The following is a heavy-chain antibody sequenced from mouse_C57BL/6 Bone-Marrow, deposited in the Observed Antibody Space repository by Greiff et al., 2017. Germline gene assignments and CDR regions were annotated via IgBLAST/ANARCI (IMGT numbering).Heavy chain of an antibody. V-gene: IGHV2-5*01. D-gene: IGHD1-1*01. CDR3: AKEDYYGSRGFAY. CDR1: GFSLTSYG. CDR2: IWRGGST. J-gene: IGHJ3*01. Sequence: VKLMESGPGLVQPSQRLSITCTVSGFSLTSYGVHWVRQSPGKGLEWLGVIWRGGSTDYNAAFMSRLSITKDNSKSQVFFNMNSLQADDTAIYYCAKEDYYGSRGFAYWGQGTLVTVSA.